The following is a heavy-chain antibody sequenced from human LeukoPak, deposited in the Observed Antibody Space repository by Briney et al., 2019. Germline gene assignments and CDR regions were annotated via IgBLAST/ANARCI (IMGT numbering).Heavy chain of an antibody. Sequence: GASVKVSCKASGYTFTSYYMHWVRQAPGQGLEWMGIINPSGGSTSYAQKFQGRVTMTRDMSTSTVYMELSSLRSEDTAVYYCARDRGDGGYPDYWGQGTLVTVSS. CDR3: ARDRGDGGYPDY. J-gene: IGHJ4*02. D-gene: IGHD5-12*01. CDR1: GYTFTSYY. CDR2: INPSGGST. V-gene: IGHV1-46*01.